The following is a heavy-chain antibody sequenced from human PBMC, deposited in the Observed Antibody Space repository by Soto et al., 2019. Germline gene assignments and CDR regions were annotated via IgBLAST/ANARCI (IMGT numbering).Heavy chain of an antibody. CDR1: GFTFSSYS. D-gene: IGHD3-3*01. Sequence: GGSLRLSCAASGFTFSSYSMNWVRQAPGKGLEWVSYISGSSSTIYYADSVKGRFTISRDNAKNSLYLQMNSLRDEDTAFYYCARDGIINYDFWSGSIYYFDYWGQGTLVTVSS. CDR2: ISGSSSTI. J-gene: IGHJ4*02. V-gene: IGHV3-48*02. CDR3: ARDGIINYDFWSGSIYYFDY.